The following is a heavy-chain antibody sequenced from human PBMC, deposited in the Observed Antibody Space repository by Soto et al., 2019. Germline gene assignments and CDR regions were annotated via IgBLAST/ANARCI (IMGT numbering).Heavy chain of an antibody. D-gene: IGHD3-22*01. V-gene: IGHV4-39*01. J-gene: IGHJ4*02. CDR3: ASSGSPRRFDY. CDR2: IYYSGST. CDR1: GGSISSSSYY. Sequence: SETLSLTCTVSGGSISSSSYYWRWIRQPPGKGLEWIGSIYYSGSTYYNPSLKSRVTISVDTSKNQFSLKLSSVTAADTAVYYCASSGSPRRFDYWGQGTLVTVSS.